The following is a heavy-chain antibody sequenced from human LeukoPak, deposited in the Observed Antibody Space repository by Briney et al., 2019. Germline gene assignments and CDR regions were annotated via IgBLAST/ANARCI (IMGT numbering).Heavy chain of an antibody. CDR2: IRYDGSNK. V-gene: IGHV3-30*02. CDR3: ARGTGGDPPHPCDY. D-gene: IGHD2-8*02. J-gene: IGHJ4*02. CDR1: GFTFSSYG. Sequence: GGSLRLSCAASGFTFSSYGMHWVRQAPGKGLEWVAFIRYDGSNKYYADSVKGRFTISRDNSKNTLYLQMSSLRAEDTAVYYCARGTGGDPPHPCDYWGQGTLVTVSS.